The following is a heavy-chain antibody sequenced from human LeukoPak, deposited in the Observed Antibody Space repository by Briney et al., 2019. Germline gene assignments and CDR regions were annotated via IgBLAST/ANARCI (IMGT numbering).Heavy chain of an antibody. V-gene: IGHV1-24*01. J-gene: IGHJ3*02. CDR2: FDPEDGET. Sequence: ASVKVSCKVSGYTLTELSMHWVRQAPGKGLEWMGGFDPEDGETIYAQKFQGRVTMTRNTSISTAYMEQSSLRSEDTAVYYCATAVRRGSYLFDAFDIWGQGTMVTVSS. CDR1: GYTLTELS. D-gene: IGHD1-26*01. CDR3: ATAVRRGSYLFDAFDI.